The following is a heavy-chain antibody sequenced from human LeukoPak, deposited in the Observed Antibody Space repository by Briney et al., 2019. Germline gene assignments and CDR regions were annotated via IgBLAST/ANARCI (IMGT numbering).Heavy chain of an antibody. CDR1: GGSISSSSYY. V-gene: IGHV4-39*07. J-gene: IGHJ4*02. Sequence: SETLSLTCTVSGGSISSSSYYWGWIRQPPGKGLEWIGSIYYSGSTYYNPSLKSRVTISVDTSKNQFSLKLSSVTAADTAVYYCARDGVRTTISVPAAASDYWGQGTLVTVSS. D-gene: IGHD2-2*01. CDR3: ARDGVRTTISVPAAASDY. CDR2: IYYSGST.